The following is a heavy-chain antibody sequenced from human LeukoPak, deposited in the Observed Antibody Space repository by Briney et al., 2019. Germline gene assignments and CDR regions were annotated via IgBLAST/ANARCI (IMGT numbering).Heavy chain of an antibody. Sequence: SETLSLTCTVSDDSITMYYWTCIRQPPGKGLEGSGYVDHTGSTNFNPSLNGRVSISRDTHKNLFSMRLRSVTAADTDVYFCARGRVSSSTWYSTYYYYFYMDVWGKGKTVTVSS. J-gene: IGHJ6*03. CDR2: VDHTGST. CDR3: ARGRVSSSTWYSTYYYYFYMDV. V-gene: IGHV4-59*01. CDR1: DDSITMYY. D-gene: IGHD1-1*01.